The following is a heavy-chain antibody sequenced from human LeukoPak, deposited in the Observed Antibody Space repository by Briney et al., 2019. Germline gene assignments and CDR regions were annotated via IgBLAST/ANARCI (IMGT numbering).Heavy chain of an antibody. Sequence: VASVKVSCKASGYTFTSYGISWVRQAPGQGLEWMGWMNPGSGNTGYAQKFQGRVTMTRNTSINTVYMEVSGLRSEDTAVYYCTRGGIIILGVATVVDYWGQGTLVTVSS. V-gene: IGHV1-8*02. CDR2: MNPGSGNT. CDR3: TRGGIIILGVATVVDY. CDR1: GYTFTSYG. D-gene: IGHD3/OR15-3a*01. J-gene: IGHJ4*02.